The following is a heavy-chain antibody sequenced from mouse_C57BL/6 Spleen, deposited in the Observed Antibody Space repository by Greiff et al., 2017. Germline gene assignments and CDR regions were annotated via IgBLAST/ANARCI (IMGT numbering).Heavy chain of an antibody. J-gene: IGHJ3*01. CDR1: GYTFTSYW. D-gene: IGHD2-5*01. Sequence: VQGVESGAELAKPGASVKLSCKASGYTFTSYWMHWVKQRPGQGLEWIGYINPSSGYTKYNQKFKDKATLTADKSSSTAYMQLSSLTYEDSAVYYCARPSYYSNYEDWFAYWGQGTLVTVSA. V-gene: IGHV1-7*01. CDR2: INPSSGYT. CDR3: ARPSYYSNYEDWFAY.